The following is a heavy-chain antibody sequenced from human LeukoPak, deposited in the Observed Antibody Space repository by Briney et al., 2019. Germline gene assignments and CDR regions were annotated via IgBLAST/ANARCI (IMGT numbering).Heavy chain of an antibody. J-gene: IGHJ4*02. V-gene: IGHV1-2*06. CDR1: GYTFTGYY. CDR2: INPNSGGT. CDR3: ARSFPTFGGVINFDY. Sequence: TSVKVSCKASGYTFTGYYMHWVRQDPGQGLEWMGRINPNSGGTNYAQKFQGRVTMTRDTSISTAYMELSRLRSDDTAVYYCARSFPTFGGVINFDYWGQGTLVTVSS. D-gene: IGHD3-16*01.